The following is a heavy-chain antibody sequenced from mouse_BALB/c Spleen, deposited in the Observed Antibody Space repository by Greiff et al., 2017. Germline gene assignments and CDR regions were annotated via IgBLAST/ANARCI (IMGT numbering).Heavy chain of an antibody. CDR3: DAWRGGSFAY. CDR1: GFNIKDYY. Sequence: EVQLQQSGAELVRSGASVKLSCTASGFNIKDYYMHWVKQRPEQGLEWIGWIDPENGDTEYAPKFQGKATMTADTSSNTAYLQLSSLTSEDTAVYYCDAWRGGSFAYWGQGTLVTVSA. CDR2: IDPENGDT. J-gene: IGHJ3*01. V-gene: IGHV14-4*02. D-gene: IGHD1-1*02.